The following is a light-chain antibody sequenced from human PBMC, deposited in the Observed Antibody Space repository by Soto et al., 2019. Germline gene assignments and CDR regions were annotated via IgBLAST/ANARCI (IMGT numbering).Light chain of an antibody. CDR1: QSISSS. CDR2: AAS. J-gene: IGKJ1*01. Sequence: DVEITKNPSSLSSSVVDTITITCRASQSISSSLNWFQHSPGQPPKLLLFAASNLHAGVPPRFSGSGSGTSFSLTIRSLQPEDFATYYCQQSFNLPRTFGPVTMVDIK. V-gene: IGKV1-39*01. CDR3: QQSFNLPRT.